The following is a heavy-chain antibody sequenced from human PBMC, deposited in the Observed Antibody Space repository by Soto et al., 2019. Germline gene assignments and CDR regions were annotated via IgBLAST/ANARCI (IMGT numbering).Heavy chain of an antibody. J-gene: IGHJ5*02. D-gene: IGHD1-20*01. CDR3: TRLLTPGDTPGPSWLGP. V-gene: IGHV4-39*02. Sequence: SETLSLTCTVSGDSISKSGHYWGWIRQPPGKALEWIGGIDYRGSTLYNPSLRSRITMSIDTSKKFFSLKLTSVSASDTALYYCTRLLTPGDTPGPSWLGPWGQGTLVTVSS. CDR2: IDYRGST. CDR1: GDSISKSGHY.